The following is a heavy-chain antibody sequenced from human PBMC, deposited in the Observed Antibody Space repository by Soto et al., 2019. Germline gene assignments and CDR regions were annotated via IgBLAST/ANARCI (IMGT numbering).Heavy chain of an antibody. J-gene: IGHJ4*02. D-gene: IGHD3-10*01. CDR2: INTDGSRT. Sequence: EVQLVESGGGLVQPGGSLRLSCAVSGFTFSSFWMHWVRQAPGEGLVWVSRINTDGSRTSYADSVKGRFTIYRDNAKNTLYLQMNSLRVEDTAMYYCAKRGVDTFGLSYWGQGTLVTVSS. CDR3: AKRGVDTFGLSY. V-gene: IGHV3-74*01. CDR1: GFTFSSFW.